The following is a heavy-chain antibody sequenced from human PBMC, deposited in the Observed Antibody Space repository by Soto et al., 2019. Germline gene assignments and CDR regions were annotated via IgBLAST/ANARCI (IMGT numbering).Heavy chain of an antibody. CDR2: ISGSGGST. Sequence: EVQLLESGGGLVQPGGSLRLSCAASGFTFSSYAMSWVRQAPGKGLEWVSAISGSGGSTYYADSVKGRFTISRDNSKNTLYLQMNSLRAEDTAVYYCAKDSLWFGESTERTDAFDIWGQGTMVTVSS. J-gene: IGHJ3*02. V-gene: IGHV3-23*01. D-gene: IGHD3-10*01. CDR1: GFTFSSYA. CDR3: AKDSLWFGESTERTDAFDI.